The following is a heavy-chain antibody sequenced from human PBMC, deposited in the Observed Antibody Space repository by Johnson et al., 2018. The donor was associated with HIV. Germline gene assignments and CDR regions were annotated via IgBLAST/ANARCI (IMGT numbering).Heavy chain of an antibody. D-gene: IGHD3-16*01. V-gene: IGHV3-66*01. CDR1: GFTVSSNY. J-gene: IGHJ3*02. Sequence: MLLVESGGGVVQPGGSLRLSCAASGFTVSSNYMSWVRQAPGKGLEWVSVIYSGGSIYYADSVKGRFSISRDNSKNTLYLQMNSLRAEDTAVYYCAREFGDLRAFDIWGQGTMVTVSS. CDR2: IYSGGSI. CDR3: AREFGDLRAFDI.